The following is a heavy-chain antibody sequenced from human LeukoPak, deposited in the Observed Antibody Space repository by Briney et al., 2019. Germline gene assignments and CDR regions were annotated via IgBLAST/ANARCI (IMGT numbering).Heavy chain of an antibody. V-gene: IGHV4-31*03. CDR2: IYYSGST. CDR3: ARGGYYFGYGMDV. D-gene: IGHD3-3*01. CDR1: GGSISSGGYY. Sequence: PSQTLSLTCTVSGGSISSGGYYWSWIRQHPGKGLEWIGYIYYSGSTDNNPSLKSRVTISVDTSKNRFSLKLSSVTAADTAVYYCARGGYYFGYGMDVWGQGTTVTVSS. J-gene: IGHJ6*02.